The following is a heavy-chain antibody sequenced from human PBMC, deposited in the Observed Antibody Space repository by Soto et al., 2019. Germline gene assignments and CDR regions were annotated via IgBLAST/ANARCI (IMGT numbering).Heavy chain of an antibody. CDR2: IYHSGST. Sequence: QVQLQESGPGLVKPSGTLFLTCAVSSGSISSSNWWSWVRQPPGKGLEWIGEIYHSGSTNYNPSLKSRVTISVDKSKNQFSLKLSSVTAADTAVYYCARVIRDIVVVPAAIDYYYYYYMDVWGKGTTVTVSS. CDR1: SGSISSSNW. D-gene: IGHD2-2*02. J-gene: IGHJ6*03. CDR3: ARVIRDIVVVPAAIDYYYYYYMDV. V-gene: IGHV4-4*02.